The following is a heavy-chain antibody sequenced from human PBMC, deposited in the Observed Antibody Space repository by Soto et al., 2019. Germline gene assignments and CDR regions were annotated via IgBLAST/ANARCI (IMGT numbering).Heavy chain of an antibody. D-gene: IGHD2-15*01. Sequence: QVQLVQSGAEVKKPGSSVKVSCKASGGTFSSYAISWVRQAPGQGLEWMGGIIPIFGTANYAQKFQGRVTITADESTSTAYMELSSLRSEDTAVYNCARAIVVVVAATRHNWFDPWGQGTLVTVSS. CDR1: GGTFSSYA. CDR3: ARAIVVVVAATRHNWFDP. J-gene: IGHJ5*02. CDR2: IIPIFGTA. V-gene: IGHV1-69*01.